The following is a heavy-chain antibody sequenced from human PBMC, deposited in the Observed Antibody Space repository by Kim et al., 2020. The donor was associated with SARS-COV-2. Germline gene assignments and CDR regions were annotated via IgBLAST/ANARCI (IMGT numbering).Heavy chain of an antibody. CDR1: GFTFSSYS. CDR3: ARDPSGSYLYYYYYGMDV. Sequence: GGSLRLSCAASGFTFSSYSMNWVRQAPGKGLEWVSYISSSSSTIYYADSVKGRFTISRDNAKNSLYLQMNSLRDEDTAVYYCARDPSGSYLYYYYYGMDVWGQGTTVTVSS. CDR2: ISSSSSTI. V-gene: IGHV3-48*02. J-gene: IGHJ6*02. D-gene: IGHD1-26*01.